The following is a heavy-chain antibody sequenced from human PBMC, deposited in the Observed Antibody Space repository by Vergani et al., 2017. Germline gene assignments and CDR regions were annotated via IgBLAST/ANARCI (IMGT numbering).Heavy chain of an antibody. CDR1: GFSFNSYW. V-gene: IGHV3-74*03. D-gene: IGHD3-3*01. J-gene: IGHJ3*02. Sequence: DVHLAESGGGFFQPGGSLRLSCSASGFSFNSYWMHWVRQVPGKGLLWVSRIKSDGSITAYADSVKGRFTISRDNSKNTLYLQMNSLRAEDTAVYYCARDQEPFYYDFWSGPIRGAFDIWGQGTMVTVSS. CDR2: IKSDGSIT. CDR3: ARDQEPFYYDFWSGPIRGAFDI.